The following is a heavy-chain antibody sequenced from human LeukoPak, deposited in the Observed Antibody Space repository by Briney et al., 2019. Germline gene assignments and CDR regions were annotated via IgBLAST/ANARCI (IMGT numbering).Heavy chain of an antibody. D-gene: IGHD2-2*01. CDR1: GFTFSSYE. J-gene: IGHJ6*02. CDR2: IGSSGSTK. V-gene: IGHV3-48*03. CDR3: ATYCSSTSCYRTRYMDV. Sequence: PGGSLRLSCAASGFTFSSYEMIWVRQAPGKGLEWLSNIGSSGSTKYYADSVKGRFTISRDNAENSLYLHMNSLRADDTAVYYCATYCSSTSCYRTRYMDVWGQGATVTVSS.